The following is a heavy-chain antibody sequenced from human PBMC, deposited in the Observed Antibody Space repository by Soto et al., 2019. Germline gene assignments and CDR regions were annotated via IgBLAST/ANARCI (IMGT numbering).Heavy chain of an antibody. V-gene: IGHV1-18*01. J-gene: IGHJ5*02. CDR1: GYTFTSYG. CDR2: ISAYNGNT. D-gene: IGHD6-6*01. CDR3: ARDSLAPIIAARRVRFDH. Sequence: QVQLVQSGAEVKKPGASVKVSCKASGYTFTSYGISWVRQAPGQGLEWMGWISAYNGNTNYAQKLQGRVTMTTDTSTSTAYMELRSLRSDDTAVYYCARDSLAPIIAARRVRFDHWGQGTLVTVSS.